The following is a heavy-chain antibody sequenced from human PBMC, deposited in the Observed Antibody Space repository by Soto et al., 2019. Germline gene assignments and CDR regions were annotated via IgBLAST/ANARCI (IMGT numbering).Heavy chain of an antibody. Sequence: ASVKVSCKASGGTFSSYAISWVRQAPGQGLEWMGGIIPIFGTANYAQKFQGRVTITADESTSTAYMELSSLRSEDTAVYYCARGRRNLYDILTGPLVSAFDIWGQGTMVTVSS. J-gene: IGHJ3*02. V-gene: IGHV1-69*13. D-gene: IGHD3-9*01. CDR3: ARGRRNLYDILTGPLVSAFDI. CDR1: GGTFSSYA. CDR2: IIPIFGTA.